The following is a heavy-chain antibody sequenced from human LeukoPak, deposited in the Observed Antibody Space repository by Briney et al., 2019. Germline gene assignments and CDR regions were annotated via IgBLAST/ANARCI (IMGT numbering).Heavy chain of an antibody. CDR1: GFTFSSYE. V-gene: IGHV3-48*03. J-gene: IGHJ4*02. D-gene: IGHD3-9*01. CDR2: ISSSGSAT. Sequence: GGSLRLSCAASGFTFSSYEMNWVRQAPGKGLEWVSYISSSGSATYYAESVKGRFTISRDNAKNSLYLQMNSLRAEDTAVYYCAKESQTYYDIMTGYPNYYFDYWGQGTLVTVSS. CDR3: AKESQTYYDIMTGYPNYYFDY.